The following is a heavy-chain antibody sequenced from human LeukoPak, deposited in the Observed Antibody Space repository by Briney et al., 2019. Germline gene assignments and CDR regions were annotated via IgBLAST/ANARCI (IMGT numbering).Heavy chain of an antibody. Sequence: SETLSLTCTVSGGSISSSSYYWGWIRQPPGKGLEWIGSIYYSGSTYYNPSLKSRVTISVDTSKNQFSLKLSSVTAADTAVYYCARTTTPPMVTGYFDYWGQGTLVTVSS. CDR2: IYYSGST. D-gene: IGHD5-18*01. J-gene: IGHJ4*02. CDR3: ARTTTPPMVTGYFDY. CDR1: GGSISSSSYY. V-gene: IGHV4-39*01.